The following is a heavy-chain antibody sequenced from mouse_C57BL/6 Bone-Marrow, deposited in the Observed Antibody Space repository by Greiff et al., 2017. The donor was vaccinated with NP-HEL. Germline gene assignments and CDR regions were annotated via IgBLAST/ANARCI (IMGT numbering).Heavy chain of an antibody. D-gene: IGHD2-4*01. V-gene: IGHV5-6*01. Sequence: EVKLMESGGDLVKPGGSLKLSCAASGFTFSSYGMSWVRQTPDKRLEWVATISSGGSYTYYPDSVKGRFTISSDNAKNTLYLQMSSLKSEDTAMYYWASPYDYDVAWFAYWGQGTLVTVSA. CDR3: ASPYDYDVAWFAY. CDR1: GFTFSSYG. J-gene: IGHJ3*01. CDR2: ISSGGSYT.